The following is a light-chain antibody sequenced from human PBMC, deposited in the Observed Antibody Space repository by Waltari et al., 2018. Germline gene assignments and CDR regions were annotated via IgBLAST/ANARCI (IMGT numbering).Light chain of an antibody. CDR2: ETS. CDR3: QRYDSFPLS. V-gene: IGKV1-5*03. CDR1: QNIESW. Sequence: DIQMTQSPSTLSASVGDRVTITCRASQNIESWVAWYQQRPGKGPKLLIYETSTLEVGVPSRVIGSRSGTDFTLTISSLQPDDFSTYFCQRYDSFPLSFGGGTKVEIE. J-gene: IGKJ4*01.